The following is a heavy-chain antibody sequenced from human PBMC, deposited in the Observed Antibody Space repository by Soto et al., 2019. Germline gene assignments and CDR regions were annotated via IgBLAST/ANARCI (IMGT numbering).Heavy chain of an antibody. CDR3: AKDPGQQLVYYYYGMDV. Sequence: PGGSLRLSCAAAGFTFTNYAMHWVRQAPGKGLEWVAVISYDGSNKYYADSVKGRFTISRDNSKNTLYLQMNSLRAEDTAVYYCAKDPGQQLVYYYYGMDVWGQGTTVTVSS. CDR1: GFTFTNYA. CDR2: ISYDGSNK. D-gene: IGHD6-13*01. V-gene: IGHV3-30*04. J-gene: IGHJ6*02.